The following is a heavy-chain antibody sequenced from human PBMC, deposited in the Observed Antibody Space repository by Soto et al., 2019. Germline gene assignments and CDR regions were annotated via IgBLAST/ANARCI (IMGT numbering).Heavy chain of an antibody. J-gene: IGHJ4*02. D-gene: IGHD4-17*01. CDR2: IYHSGST. Sequence: QLQLQESGSGLVKPSQTLSLTCAVSGGSISSGGYSWSWIRQPPGKGLEWIGYIYHSGSTYYNPSLKSRVTITVDRSKNQFSLKLSSVTAADTAVYYCACISPYGDYEAYWGQGTLVTVSS. V-gene: IGHV4-30-2*01. CDR1: GGSISSGGYS. CDR3: ACISPYGDYEAY.